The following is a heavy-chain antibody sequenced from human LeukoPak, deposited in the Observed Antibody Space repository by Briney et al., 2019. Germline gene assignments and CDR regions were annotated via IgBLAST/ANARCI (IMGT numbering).Heavy chain of an antibody. V-gene: IGHV3-21*06. J-gene: IGHJ3*02. CDR3: ARVYGGNSDDAFDI. Sequence: GGPLRLSCAASGFTFSSYSMNWVRQAPGKGLEWVSFISSSSSYIYNADSVKGRFTISRDNAKNSLYLQMNSLRAEDTAVYYCARVYGGNSDDAFDIWGQGTMVTVSS. D-gene: IGHD4-23*01. CDR1: GFTFSSYS. CDR2: ISSSSSYI.